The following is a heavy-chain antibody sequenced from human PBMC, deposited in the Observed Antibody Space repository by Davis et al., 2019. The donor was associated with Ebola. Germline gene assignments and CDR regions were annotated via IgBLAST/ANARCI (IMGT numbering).Heavy chain of an antibody. Sequence: PGGSLRLSCVASGFTFSSYAMTWVRQAPGKGLEWVSYISSSSSTIYYADSVKGRFTISRDNAKNSLYLQMNSLRADDTAVYYCARAFPVYDFWSGQDQHTFDYWGQGTLVTVSS. CDR2: ISSSSSTI. J-gene: IGHJ4*02. D-gene: IGHD3-3*01. CDR1: GFTFSSYA. CDR3: ARAFPVYDFWSGQDQHTFDY. V-gene: IGHV3-48*04.